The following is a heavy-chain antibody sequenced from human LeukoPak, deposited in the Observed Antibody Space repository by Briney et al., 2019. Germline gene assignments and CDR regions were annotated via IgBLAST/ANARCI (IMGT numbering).Heavy chain of an antibody. Sequence: GASVKVSRKASGYSFTSYDINWVRQATGQGLEWMGWMNPYNGNTGYAQKFQGRVTMTRDTAITTAYMELSSLSSEDTAMYYCAREPSLQSSSSYNYWGQGTLVTVSS. J-gene: IGHJ4*02. CDR2: MNPYNGNT. CDR3: AREPSLQSSSSYNY. D-gene: IGHD6-6*01. V-gene: IGHV1-8*01. CDR1: GYSFTSYD.